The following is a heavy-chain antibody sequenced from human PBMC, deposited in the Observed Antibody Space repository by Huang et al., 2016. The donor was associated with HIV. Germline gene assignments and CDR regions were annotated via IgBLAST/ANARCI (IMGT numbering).Heavy chain of an antibody. V-gene: IGHV3-30*18. CDR1: GFTFSSYG. Sequence: QVQLVESGGGVVQPGRSLRLSCAASGFTFSSYGMHWVRQAPGKGLEWVAVISYDGSNKYYADSVKGRFTISRDKSKNTLYLQMNSLRAEDTAVYYCAKGEVAVAGSYFDYWGQGTLVTVSS. J-gene: IGHJ4*02. D-gene: IGHD6-19*01. CDR2: ISYDGSNK. CDR3: AKGEVAVAGSYFDY.